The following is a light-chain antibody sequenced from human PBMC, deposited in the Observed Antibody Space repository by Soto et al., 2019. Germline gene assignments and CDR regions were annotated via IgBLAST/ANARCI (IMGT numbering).Light chain of an antibody. V-gene: IGKV3-15*01. CDR1: QSVSSS. J-gene: IGKJ3*01. Sequence: EIVMTQSPATLSVSPGERVTRSCRASQSVSSSLAWYQQKPGQAPRLLIYGASTRATGIPARFSGSGSGTEFTLTISSLQSEDFAVYYCQQYNNWPPFTFGPGTQVDIK. CDR3: QQYNNWPPFT. CDR2: GAS.